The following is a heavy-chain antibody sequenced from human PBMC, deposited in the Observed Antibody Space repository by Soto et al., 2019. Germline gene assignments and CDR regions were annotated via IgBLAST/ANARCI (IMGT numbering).Heavy chain of an antibody. Sequence: PSETLSLTCTVSGGSINTYYWSWIRQPPGKGLEWIGSIYYSGTSYNPSLKSRVTISVDTSKNQLSLKGRSEERFSRNAETEIYTLSLHDALPIFPSETLSLTCTVSGGSINTYYW. CDR1: GGSINTYY. D-gene: IGHD2-8*02. CDR2: IYYSGT. J-gene: IGHJ4*01. CDR3: IYTLSLHDALPIFPSETLSLTCTVSGGSINTYY. V-gene: IGHV4-59*05.